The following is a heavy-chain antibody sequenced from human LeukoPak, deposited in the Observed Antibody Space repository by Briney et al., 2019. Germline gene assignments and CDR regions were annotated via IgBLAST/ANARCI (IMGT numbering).Heavy chain of an antibody. V-gene: IGHV3-53*01. J-gene: IGHJ5*02. CDR3: ARDMVRGGFDP. CDR2: IYSGGST. Sequence: GGSLRLSCAASGFTVSSNYMSWVRQAPGKGLEWVSVIYSGGSTYYADSVKGRFTISRDNSKDTLYLQMNSLRAEDTAVYYCARDMVRGGFDPWGQGTLVTVSS. CDR1: GFTVSSNY. D-gene: IGHD3-10*01.